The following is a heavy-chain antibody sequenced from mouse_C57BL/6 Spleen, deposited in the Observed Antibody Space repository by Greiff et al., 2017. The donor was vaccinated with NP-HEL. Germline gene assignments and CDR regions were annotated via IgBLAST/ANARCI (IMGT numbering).Heavy chain of an antibody. J-gene: IGHJ2*01. CDR2: IDPENGDT. CDR3: TTGITTGYYFDY. V-gene: IGHV14-4*01. CDR1: GFNIKDDY. D-gene: IGHD2-4*01. Sequence: VQLKESGAELVRPGASVKLSCTASGFNIKDDYMHWVKQRPEQGLEWIGWIDPENGDTEYASKFQGKATITADTSSNTAYLQLSSLTSEDTAVYYCTTGITTGYYFDYWGQGTTLTVSS.